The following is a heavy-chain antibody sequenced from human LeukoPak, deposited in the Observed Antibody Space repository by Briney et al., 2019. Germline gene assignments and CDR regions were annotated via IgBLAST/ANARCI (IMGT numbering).Heavy chain of an antibody. J-gene: IGHJ6*03. CDR1: GFTFDDYG. Sequence: GGSLRLSCAASGFTFDDYGMSWVRQAPGKGLEWVSGINWNGGSTGYADSVKGRFTISRDNAKNSLYLQMNSLRAEDTALYYCARMPITMVRGVIYYYYMDVWGKGTTVTVS. D-gene: IGHD3-10*01. V-gene: IGHV3-20*04. CDR2: INWNGGST. CDR3: ARMPITMVRGVIYYYYMDV.